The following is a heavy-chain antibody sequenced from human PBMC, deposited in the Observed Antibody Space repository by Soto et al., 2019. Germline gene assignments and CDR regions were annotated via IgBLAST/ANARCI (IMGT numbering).Heavy chain of an antibody. CDR3: ERETTDGEFHY. CDR2: IYHSGST. Sequence: SETLSLTCTVSAGSITSGGYYWTWIRQHPGKGLEWIGYIYHSGSTFYNPSLKSRVTISPDTSWTQFSLNLSSVTVADTAVYYCERETTDGEFHYWGQGIRVTVSS. D-gene: IGHD3-10*01. CDR1: AGSITSGGYY. J-gene: IGHJ4*02. V-gene: IGHV4-31*03.